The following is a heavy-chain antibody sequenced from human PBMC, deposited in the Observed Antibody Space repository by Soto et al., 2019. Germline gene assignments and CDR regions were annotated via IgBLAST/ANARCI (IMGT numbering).Heavy chain of an antibody. Sequence: SETLSLTCTVSGDSISSSYWSWIRQPAGKGLEWVGRLYPSGSTNYNPSLRSRVTMSVDTSKNQFSLRLSSVTAADTAVYYCARETAHGDRSNFYYAMDVWGQRTTVSVSS. CDR1: GDSISSSY. D-gene: IGHD4-17*01. J-gene: IGHJ6*02. CDR3: ARETAHGDRSNFYYAMDV. CDR2: LYPSGST. V-gene: IGHV4-4*07.